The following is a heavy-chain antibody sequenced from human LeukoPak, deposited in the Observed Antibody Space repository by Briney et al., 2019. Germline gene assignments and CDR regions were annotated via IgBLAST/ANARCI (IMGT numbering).Heavy chain of an antibody. CDR3: ARGSRLTTVVTPVAY. D-gene: IGHD4-23*01. V-gene: IGHV3-33*01. CDR2: IWYDGSNK. CDR1: GFTFSSYG. J-gene: IGHJ4*02. Sequence: GGSLRLSCAASGFTFSSYGMHWVRQAPDKGLEWVAVIWYDGSNKYYADSVKGRLTISRDNSKNTLYLQMNSLRAEDTAVYYCARGSRLTTVVTPVAYWGQGTLVTVSS.